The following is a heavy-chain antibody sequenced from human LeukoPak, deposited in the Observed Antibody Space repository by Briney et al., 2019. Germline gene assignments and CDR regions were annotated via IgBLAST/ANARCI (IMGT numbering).Heavy chain of an antibody. V-gene: IGHV3-23*01. CDR1: GFTFSSSA. D-gene: IGHD1-14*01. J-gene: IGHJ4*02. CDR3: AKLHNLNCDY. Sequence: GGSLRLSCAASGFTFSSSAMSWVRQAPGKGLEWVSTISGSGGSTYYADSVKGRFTISRDSSKNTLYLQMNNLRPEDTAVYYCAKLHNLNCDYWGLGTLVTVSS. CDR2: ISGSGGST.